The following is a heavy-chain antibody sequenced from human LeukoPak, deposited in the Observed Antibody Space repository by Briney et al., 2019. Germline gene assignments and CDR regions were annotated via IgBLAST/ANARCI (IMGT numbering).Heavy chain of an antibody. D-gene: IGHD2-2*01. CDR1: GFTFDDYA. J-gene: IGHJ4*02. V-gene: IGHV3-43D*03. CDR3: AKGAKGVPATPFDN. CDR2: ISWDGGST. Sequence: GGSLRLSCAASGFTFDDYAMHWVRQAPGKGLEWVSLISWDGGSTYDADSVKGRFTISRDNSKNSLYLQMNSLRAEDTALYYCAKGAKGVPATPFDNWGQGTLVTVSS.